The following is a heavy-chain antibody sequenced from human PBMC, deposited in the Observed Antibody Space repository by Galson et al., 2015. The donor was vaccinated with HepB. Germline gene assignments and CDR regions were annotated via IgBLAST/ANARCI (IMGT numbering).Heavy chain of an antibody. CDR1: GFTSSSYA. D-gene: IGHD3-22*01. CDR2: ISGSGGST. J-gene: IGHJ4*02. Sequence: SLRLSCAASGFTSSSYAMSWVRQAPGKGLEWVSAISGSGGSTYYADSVKGRFTISRDNSKNTLYLQMNSLRAEDTAVYYCAKDPPKSGRVIVVGMGVGYWGQGTLVTVSS. V-gene: IGHV3-23*01. CDR3: AKDPPKSGRVIVVGMGVGY.